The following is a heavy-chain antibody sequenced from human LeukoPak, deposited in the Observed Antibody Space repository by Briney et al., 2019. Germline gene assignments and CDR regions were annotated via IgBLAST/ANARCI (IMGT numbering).Heavy chain of an antibody. V-gene: IGHV3-13*01. J-gene: IGHJ2*01. CDR1: GFTLRGHD. Sequence: GGSLRLSCAASGFTLRGHDMHWVRQTPGKGLEWVSAIGTAGETYYPGSLEDRFTISRENAKNFLYLQMNSLGAGDTAVYYCARDEIPGDDNWYFDLWGRGTLVTVSP. D-gene: IGHD7-27*01. CDR3: ARDEIPGDDNWYFDL. CDR2: IGTAGET.